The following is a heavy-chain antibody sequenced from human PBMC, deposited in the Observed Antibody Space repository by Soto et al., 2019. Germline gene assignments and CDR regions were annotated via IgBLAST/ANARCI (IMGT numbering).Heavy chain of an antibody. Sequence: PGGSLRLSCSASGFTFSSYAMQWVRHAPGKGLEYVSGVRGNGDPPFYADSVKGRFTISRDNSKNTLYLQMSSLSADDTAVYYCVKSRGGNNFDFFDWGQGALVTVS. V-gene: IGHV3-64D*06. CDR2: VRGNGDPP. J-gene: IGHJ4*02. CDR1: GFTFSSYA. CDR3: VKSRGGNNFDFFD. D-gene: IGHD5-12*01.